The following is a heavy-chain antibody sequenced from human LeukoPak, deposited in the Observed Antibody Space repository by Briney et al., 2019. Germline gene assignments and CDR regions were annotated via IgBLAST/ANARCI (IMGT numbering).Heavy chain of an antibody. CDR1: GGSISSSSYY. Sequence: SETLSLTCTVSGGSISSSSYYWGWIRQPPGKGLEWIGYIYYSGSTNYNPSLKSRVTISVDTSKNQFSLKLSSVTAANTAVYYCARGPILTGYFQPHPFDYWGQGTLVTVSS. CDR3: ARGPILTGYFQPHPFDY. J-gene: IGHJ4*02. D-gene: IGHD3-9*01. V-gene: IGHV4-61*05. CDR2: IYYSGST.